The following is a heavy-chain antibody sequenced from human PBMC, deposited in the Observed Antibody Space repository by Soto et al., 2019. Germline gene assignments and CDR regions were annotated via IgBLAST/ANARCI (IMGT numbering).Heavy chain of an antibody. J-gene: IGHJ5*02. Sequence: QIPLVQSGPEVKKPGASVRVSCKASGYTFSDHGFSWVRQGPGQGLEWLGWISAYNGDTVYAQKFQDRVTMTTDTSTSTAYMELRSLRSDDTAVYYCAKDRPRLTQQFNGVAWGQGTLVTVSS. CDR1: GYTFSDHG. CDR2: ISAYNGDT. CDR3: AKDRPRLTQQFNGVA. V-gene: IGHV1-18*01. D-gene: IGHD2-8*01.